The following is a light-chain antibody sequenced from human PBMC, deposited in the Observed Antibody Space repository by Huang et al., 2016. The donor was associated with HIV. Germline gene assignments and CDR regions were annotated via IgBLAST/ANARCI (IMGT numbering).Light chain of an antibody. J-gene: IGKJ2*01. CDR1: QSVTSN. CDR2: GAS. V-gene: IGKV3-15*01. Sequence: EIVMTQSPATLSVSPGERATLSCRASQSVTSNLAWDQQKPGQAPRLLIYGASTRVTGIPARFSGSGSGTEFTLTISSLQSEDFAVYYCQQYNNWPPYTFGQGTKLEIK. CDR3: QQYNNWPPYT.